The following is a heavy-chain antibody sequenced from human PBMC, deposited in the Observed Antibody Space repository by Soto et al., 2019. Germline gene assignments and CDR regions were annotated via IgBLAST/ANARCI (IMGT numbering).Heavy chain of an antibody. Sequence: GGSLRLSCAASGFTFSSYGMHWVRQAPGKGLEWVAVIWYDGSNKYYADSVKGRFTISRDNSKNTLYLQMNSLRAEDTAVYYCARGEGRDAVLRYSAEGLYWGQGTLVTVSS. J-gene: IGHJ4*02. CDR3: ARGEGRDAVLRYSAEGLY. V-gene: IGHV3-33*01. CDR1: GFTFSSYG. D-gene: IGHD3-9*01. CDR2: IWYDGSNK.